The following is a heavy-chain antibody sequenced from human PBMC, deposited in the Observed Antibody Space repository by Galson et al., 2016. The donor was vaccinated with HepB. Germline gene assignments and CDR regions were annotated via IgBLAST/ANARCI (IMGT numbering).Heavy chain of an antibody. CDR1: GGSISDYY. Sequence: ETLSLTCAVYGGSISDYYWSWRRQPPRRGLGWRGDINPRGSANYNPSLKSRVTLSADMSKNQFSLNLTSVTAADTAVYFCARGQPQLVRHLYYYGVDVWGQGTTVTVSS. CDR2: INPRGSA. V-gene: IGHV4-34*01. J-gene: IGHJ6*02. D-gene: IGHD4/OR15-4a*01. CDR3: ARGQPQLVRHLYYYGVDV.